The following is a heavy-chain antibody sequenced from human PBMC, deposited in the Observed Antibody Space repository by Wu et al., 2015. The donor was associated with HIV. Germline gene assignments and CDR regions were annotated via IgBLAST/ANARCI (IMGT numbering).Heavy chain of an antibody. Sequence: QVRLVQSGTEVKKPGASVKVSCKASGYTFTAYFLHWVRQAPGQNLEWMGWINPNSGVTNYAQKFQGRVTLTMDKSSNTAYMELTRLTSDDTAIFYCVRDWSVSPGYWGQGSLVAVSS. D-gene: IGHD4-11*01. J-gene: IGHJ4*02. CDR2: INPNSGVT. CDR3: VRDWSVSPGY. V-gene: IGHV1-2*02. CDR1: GYTFTAYF.